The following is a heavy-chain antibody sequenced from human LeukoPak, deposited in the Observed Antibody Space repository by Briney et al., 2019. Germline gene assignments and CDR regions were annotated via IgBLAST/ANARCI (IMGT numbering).Heavy chain of an antibody. CDR2: ISSSSSYI. CDR3: ARPSYGDYSCRDY. Sequence: GGSLRLSCAASGFTFSSYSMNWVRQAPGKRLEWVSSISSSSSYIYYADSVNGRFTISRDNAKTSLYLQMNSLRADETAVYYCARPSYGDYSCRDYWGEGTLVTVSS. V-gene: IGHV3-21*01. D-gene: IGHD4-17*01. J-gene: IGHJ4*02. CDR1: GFTFSSYS.